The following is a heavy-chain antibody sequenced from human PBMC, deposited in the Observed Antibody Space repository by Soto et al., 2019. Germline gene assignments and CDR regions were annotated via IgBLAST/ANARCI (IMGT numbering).Heavy chain of an antibody. Sequence: SETLSLTCTVSGVSISSGDFYWNWIRQRPGKGLEWIGYIHNSGSTDSNPSLRSRVTISTDTSKNQFSLKMNSVTAADTAVYYRARCITIFGVFFNWGQGTLVTVSS. J-gene: IGHJ4*02. D-gene: IGHD3-3*01. CDR3: ARCITIFGVFFN. CDR1: GVSISSGDFY. V-gene: IGHV4-31*03. CDR2: IHNSGST.